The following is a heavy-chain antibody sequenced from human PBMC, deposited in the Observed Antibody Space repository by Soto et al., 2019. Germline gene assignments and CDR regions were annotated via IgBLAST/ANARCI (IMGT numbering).Heavy chain of an antibody. CDR2: VTSRGDTT. J-gene: IGHJ4*02. Sequence: MQLLQSGGGLVQPGGSLRLSCAASGFIFSNYAMNWVRQAPGKGLEWVSIVTSRGDTTYYADSVKGRFTISRDNSKNTLYLQVNSLTAEDTAVYYCAKDRLGGGLDYWGQGTLVSVSS. V-gene: IGHV3-23*01. CDR3: AKDRLGGGLDY. D-gene: IGHD3-16*01. CDR1: GFIFSNYA.